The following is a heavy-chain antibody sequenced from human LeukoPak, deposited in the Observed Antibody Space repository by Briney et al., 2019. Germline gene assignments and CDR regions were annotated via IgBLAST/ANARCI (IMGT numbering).Heavy chain of an antibody. CDR1: GASIRNNY. D-gene: IGHD2-15*01. J-gene: IGHJ3*02. V-gene: IGHV4-4*07. CDR2: IFPNRGT. CDR3: ARGGWHAFDI. Sequence: SETLSLTCSVSGASIRNNYWSWIRRPAGKGLEWIGRIFPNRGTTSNPSLRSRVTMSVDTSRNQFSLRLTSVTAADTAVYYCARGGWHAFDIWGQGRMVSVSS.